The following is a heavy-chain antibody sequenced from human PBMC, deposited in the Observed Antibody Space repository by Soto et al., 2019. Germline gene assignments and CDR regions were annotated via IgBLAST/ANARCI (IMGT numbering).Heavy chain of an antibody. CDR1: GYTFTSYD. D-gene: IGHD1-1*01. Sequence: QVQLVQSGAEVKKPGASVKVSCKASGYTFTSYDINWVRQATGQGVEWMGWMNPDRGHTCSAQKFQGRVTMTRNTSRSTAYMELSSLRSEDTAVDYWARERTGTTSKDFWGQGTTVTVSS. J-gene: IGHJ6*02. V-gene: IGHV1-8*01. CDR2: MNPDRGHT. CDR3: ARERTGTTSKDF.